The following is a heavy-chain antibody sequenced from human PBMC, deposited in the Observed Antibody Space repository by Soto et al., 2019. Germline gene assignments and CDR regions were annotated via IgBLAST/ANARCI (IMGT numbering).Heavy chain of an antibody. V-gene: IGHV1-18*01. Sequence: QVQLVQSGAEVKKPGASVKVSCKASGYTFTTYDISWVRQAPGQGLEWMGRISTYNGNTNYPQSLQGRLTKTTVTAPNTAYMQLRSLRSDDTAVYYCARDPYHVLMVNAPNLYGMDVWGQGTTVTVSS. CDR3: ARDPYHVLMVNAPNLYGMDV. CDR1: GYTFTTYD. CDR2: ISTYNGNT. J-gene: IGHJ6*02. D-gene: IGHD2-8*01.